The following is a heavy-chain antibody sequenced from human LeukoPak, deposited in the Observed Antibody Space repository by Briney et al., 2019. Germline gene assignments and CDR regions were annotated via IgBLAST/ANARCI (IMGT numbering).Heavy chain of an antibody. D-gene: IGHD6-19*01. Sequence: GGSLRLSWAASGFTFSNYWMRWVRPAPGKGLVWVSRIETGGRSTAYTDSVKGRFTISRDNAKNTLYLQMSGLRAEDTAVYFCARGRAGFHFDYWGQGALVSVSS. CDR2: IETGGRST. CDR3: ARGRAGFHFDY. CDR1: GFTFSNYW. J-gene: IGHJ4*02. V-gene: IGHV3-74*01.